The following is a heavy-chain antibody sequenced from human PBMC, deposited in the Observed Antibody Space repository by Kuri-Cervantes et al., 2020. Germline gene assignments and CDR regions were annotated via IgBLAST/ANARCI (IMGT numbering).Heavy chain of an antibody. CDR1: GGSISSSSYY. J-gene: IGHJ4*02. CDR2: IYYSGST. CDR3: ARHATWIQLWLSKGVGYFDY. D-gene: IGHD5-18*01. Sequence: SETLSLTCSVSGGSISSSSYYWAWIRQPPGKGLEWIGSIYYSGSTYYNPSLKSRVTISVDTSKNQFSLKLSSVTAADTAVYYCARHATWIQLWLSKGVGYFDYWGQGTLVTVSS. V-gene: IGHV4-39*01.